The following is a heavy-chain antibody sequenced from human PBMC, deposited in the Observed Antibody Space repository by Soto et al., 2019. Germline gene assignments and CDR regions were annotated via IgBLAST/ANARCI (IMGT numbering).Heavy chain of an antibody. CDR3: AATPRY. Sequence: QVPLQSSGPGLVKPSATLSLTCSVSGGSTSSYYWSWIRQPPGKGLEWIGYIYYSGRTDYSPSLQRRVTMSIDTPQNQVSRKLPSVTTADTAVDYCAATPRYGGQGTLVTVSS. CDR2: IYYSGRT. CDR1: GGSTSSYY. V-gene: IGHV4-59*01. D-gene: IGHD2-15*01. J-gene: IGHJ4*02.